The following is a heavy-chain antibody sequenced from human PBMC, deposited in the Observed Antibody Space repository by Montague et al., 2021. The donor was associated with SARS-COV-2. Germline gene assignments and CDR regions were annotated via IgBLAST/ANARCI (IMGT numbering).Heavy chain of an antibody. CDR1: GGSISSGDHY. D-gene: IGHD3-22*01. J-gene: IGHJ5*01. V-gene: IGHV4-61*02. Sequence: TLSLTCTVSGGSISSGDHYWSWIRQPAGKGLEWLGLIHTRGGTTYNPALKSRVTMYVDTSKNQLSLQLTSVAAADTAVYYCARESYNYDSSSQIMGGIDPWGQGILVTVSS. CDR2: IHTRGGT. CDR3: ARESYNYDSSSQIMGGIDP.